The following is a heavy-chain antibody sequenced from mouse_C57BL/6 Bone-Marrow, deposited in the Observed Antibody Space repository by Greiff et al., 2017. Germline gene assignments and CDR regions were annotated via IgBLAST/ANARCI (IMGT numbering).Heavy chain of an antibody. CDR3: ARLRYYGSSYAGY. J-gene: IGHJ2*01. CDR2: IYPRSGNT. Sequence: VKLMESGAELARPGASVKLSCKASGYTFTSYGISWVKQRTGKGLEWIGEIYPRSGNTYYNEKFKGKATLTADKSSSTAYMELRSLTSEDSAVYFCARLRYYGSSYAGYWGQGTTLTVSS. CDR1: GYTFTSYG. V-gene: IGHV1-81*01. D-gene: IGHD1-1*01.